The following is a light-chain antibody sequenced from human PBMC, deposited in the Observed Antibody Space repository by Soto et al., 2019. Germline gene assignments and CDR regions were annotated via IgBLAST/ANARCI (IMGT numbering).Light chain of an antibody. V-gene: IGLV2-14*01. CDR3: SSYTSSSTLYV. J-gene: IGLJ1*01. CDR2: EVS. Sequence: QSVLTQPASVSGSPGQSIIISCTGTSSDVGGYNYVSWYQQHPGKAPKLMIYEVSNRPSGVSNRFSGSKSGNTASLTISGLQAEDEADYYCSSYTSSSTLYVFGTGTKAPS. CDR1: SSDVGGYNY.